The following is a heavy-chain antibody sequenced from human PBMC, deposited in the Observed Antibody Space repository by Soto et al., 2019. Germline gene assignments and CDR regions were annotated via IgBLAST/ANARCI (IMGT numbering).Heavy chain of an antibody. Sequence: SETLSLTCTVSGGSISSGGYYWSWIRQHPGKGLEWIGYIYYSGSTYYNPSLKSRVTISVDTSKNQFSLKLSSVTAADTAVYYCARGYDSSGYYYENWFDPWGQGTLVTVSS. CDR1: GGSISSGGYY. D-gene: IGHD3-22*01. CDR3: ARGYDSSGYYYENWFDP. CDR2: IYYSGST. J-gene: IGHJ5*02. V-gene: IGHV4-31*03.